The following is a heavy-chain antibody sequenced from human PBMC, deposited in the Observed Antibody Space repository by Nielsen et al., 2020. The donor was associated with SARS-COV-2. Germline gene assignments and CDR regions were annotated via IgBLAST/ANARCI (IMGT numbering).Heavy chain of an antibody. J-gene: IGHJ5*02. CDR2: IYHSGST. CDR1: GGSISSYY. D-gene: IGHD3-22*01. CDR3: AREGADSSGYLDWFDP. V-gene: IGHV4-38-2*02. Sequence: SETLSLTCTVSGGSISSYYWGWIRQPPGKGLEWIGSIYHSGSTYYNPSLKSRVTISVDTSKNQFSLKLSSVTAADTAVYYCAREGADSSGYLDWFDPWGQGTLVTVSS.